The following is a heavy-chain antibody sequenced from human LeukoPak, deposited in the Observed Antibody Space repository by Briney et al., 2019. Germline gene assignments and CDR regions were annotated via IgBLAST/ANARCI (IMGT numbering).Heavy chain of an antibody. CDR1: GGSIKNC. Sequence: PSETLSLTCSVSGGSIKNCWSWIRQPPGKGLEWLGNIYFGGTTDYNSSLKSRLTISVDTFKNQLSLNLQSVTAADTATYYCARHRSDTGGKKGVNWFDPWGQGTLVTVSS. CDR2: IYFGGTT. J-gene: IGHJ5*02. V-gene: IGHV4-59*01. D-gene: IGHD4-23*01. CDR3: ARHRSDTGGKKGVNWFDP.